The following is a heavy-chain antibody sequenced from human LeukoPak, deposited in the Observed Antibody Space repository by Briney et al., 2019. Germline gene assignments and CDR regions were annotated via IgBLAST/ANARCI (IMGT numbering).Heavy chain of an antibody. Sequence: SETLSLTCAVYGGSFSGYYWSWIRQPPGKGLEWIGEINHSGSTNYNPSLKSRVTISVDTSKNQFSLKLSSVTAADTAVYYCARFGGSSWYGWFDPWGQGTLVTVSS. CDR2: INHSGST. CDR1: GGSFSGYY. D-gene: IGHD6-13*01. V-gene: IGHV4-34*01. J-gene: IGHJ5*02. CDR3: ARFGGSSWYGWFDP.